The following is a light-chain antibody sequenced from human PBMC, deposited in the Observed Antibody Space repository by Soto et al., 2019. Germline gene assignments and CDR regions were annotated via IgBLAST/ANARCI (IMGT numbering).Light chain of an antibody. V-gene: IGKV1-39*01. J-gene: IGKJ1*01. CDR2: ATS. CDR3: QQCYSSRWT. Sequence: DIQMTQSPSSLSASVGDRVTITCRASQDISSYLLWYQQKTGKAPQLLIYATSSLQTGVPSRFSASGSGTDFTLVISDLQPEDFATYYCQQCYSSRWTFGLGTKVEI. CDR1: QDISSY.